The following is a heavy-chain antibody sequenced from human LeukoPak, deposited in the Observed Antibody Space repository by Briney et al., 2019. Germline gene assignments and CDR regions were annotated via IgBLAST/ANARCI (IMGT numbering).Heavy chain of an antibody. CDR2: INPNSGGT. Sequence: EASVKVSCKASGYTFTGYYMHWVRQAPGQGLEWMGWINPNSGGTNYAQKFQGRVTMTRDTSISTAYMELSRLRSDDTAVYYCARHTTSGWYQVVYWGQGTLVTVSS. J-gene: IGHJ4*02. CDR1: GYTFTGYY. D-gene: IGHD6-19*01. CDR3: ARHTTSGWYQVVY. V-gene: IGHV1-2*02.